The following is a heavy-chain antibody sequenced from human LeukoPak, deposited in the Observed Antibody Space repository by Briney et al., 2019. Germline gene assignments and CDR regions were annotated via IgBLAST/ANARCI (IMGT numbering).Heavy chain of an antibody. Sequence: SVKVSCKASGGTFSSYAISWVRQAPGQGLEWMGRIIPILGIANYAQKFQGRVTITADTSTSTAYMELSSLRSEDTAVYYCARGYSGIAAAGTWFDAWGQGTLVTVSS. CDR3: ARGYSGIAAAGTWFDA. J-gene: IGHJ5*02. CDR2: IIPILGIA. CDR1: GGTFSSYA. V-gene: IGHV1-69*04. D-gene: IGHD6-13*01.